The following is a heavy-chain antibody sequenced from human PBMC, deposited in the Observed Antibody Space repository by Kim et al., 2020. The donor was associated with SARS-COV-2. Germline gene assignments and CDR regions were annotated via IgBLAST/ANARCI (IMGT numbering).Heavy chain of an antibody. CDR3: AKAPPCSGGSCYSSRIRSYLDWYFDL. CDR2: ISGSGGST. Sequence: GGSLRLSCAASGFTFSSYAMSWVRQAPGKGLEWVSAISGSGGSTYYADSVKGRFTISRDNSKNTLYLQMNSLRAEDTAVYYCAKAPPCSGGSCYSSRIRSYLDWYFDLWGRGTLVTVSS. CDR1: GFTFSSYA. D-gene: IGHD2-15*01. J-gene: IGHJ2*01. V-gene: IGHV3-23*01.